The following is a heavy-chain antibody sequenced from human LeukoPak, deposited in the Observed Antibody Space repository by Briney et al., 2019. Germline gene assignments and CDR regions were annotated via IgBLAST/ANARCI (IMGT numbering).Heavy chain of an antibody. CDR2: IYYSGST. D-gene: IGHD3-3*01. V-gene: IGHV4-59*12. CDR3: ARVPPNYDFWSGYRHNWFDP. Sequence: SETLSLTCTVSGGSISSYYWSWIRQPPGKGLEWIGYIYYSGSTNYNPSLKSRVTISVDTSKNQFSLKLSSVTAADTAVYYCARVPPNYDFWSGYRHNWFDPWGQGTLVTVSS. CDR1: GGSISSYY. J-gene: IGHJ5*02.